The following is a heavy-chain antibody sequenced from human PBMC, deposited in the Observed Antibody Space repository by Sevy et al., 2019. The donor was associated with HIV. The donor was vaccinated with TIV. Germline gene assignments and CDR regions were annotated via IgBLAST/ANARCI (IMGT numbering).Heavy chain of an antibody. CDR3: VRGTTFYDFWTGGDY. CDR1: GYTFTNYA. Sequence: ASVKVSCKASGYTFTNYAISWVRQAPGQGLEWMGWISGFNGDTKNAEKLQGRFTMTTDTSTKTAYMDLRGLGSDDTAVYYAVRGTTFYDFWTGGDYWGQGTLVTVSS. CDR2: ISGFNGDT. J-gene: IGHJ4*02. D-gene: IGHD3-3*01. V-gene: IGHV1-18*01.